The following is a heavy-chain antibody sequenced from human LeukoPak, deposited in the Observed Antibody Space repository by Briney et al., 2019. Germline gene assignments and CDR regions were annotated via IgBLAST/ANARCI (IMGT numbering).Heavy chain of an antibody. V-gene: IGHV4-34*01. D-gene: IGHD4-17*01. CDR1: GGSFSGYY. CDR2: INHSGGT. CDR3: ARGLYDSGDYYYGMDV. Sequence: PSETLSLTCAVYGGSFSGYYWSWIRQPPGKGLEWIGEINHSGGTNYNPSLKSRVTRSVDTSKNQFSLKLSSVTAADTAVYYCARGLYDSGDYYYGMDVWGQGTTVTVSS. J-gene: IGHJ6*02.